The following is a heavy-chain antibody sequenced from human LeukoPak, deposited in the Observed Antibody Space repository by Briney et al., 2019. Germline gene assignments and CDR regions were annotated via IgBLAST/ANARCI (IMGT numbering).Heavy chain of an antibody. CDR2: VYASGST. Sequence: SETLSLTCTVSGDSMRSGNFYWTWLRQPAGKGLEWIGRVYASGSTKYNPSLYSRVTISVDTSKNQFSLKLSSVTAADTAVYYCARDQVRPPGMAFDIWGQGTMVTVSS. V-gene: IGHV4-61*02. CDR3: ARDQVRPPGMAFDI. D-gene: IGHD3-10*01. CDR1: GDSMRSGNFY. J-gene: IGHJ3*02.